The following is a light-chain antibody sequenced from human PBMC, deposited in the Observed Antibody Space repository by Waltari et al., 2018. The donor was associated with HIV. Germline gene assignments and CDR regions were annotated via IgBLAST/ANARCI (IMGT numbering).Light chain of an antibody. CDR3: AAWDDSLNGV. CDR1: SSNIGSNT. J-gene: IGLJ3*02. CDR2: SNN. V-gene: IGLV1-44*01. Sequence: QSVLTQPPSASGTPGQRVTISCSGSSSNIGSNTVNWYQHLPGTAPKLLIYSNNQRPSGGPDRFSGSKSGTSASLAISGLQSVDEADYYCAAWDDSLNGVFGGGTKLTVL.